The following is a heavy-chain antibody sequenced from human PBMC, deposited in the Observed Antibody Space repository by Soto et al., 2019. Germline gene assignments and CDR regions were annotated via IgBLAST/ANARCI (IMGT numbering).Heavy chain of an antibody. Sequence: GVSLRLSCAASGFTFSSYGMHWVRQAPGKGLEWVAVISYDGSNKYYADSVKGRFTISRDNSKNTLYLQMNSLRAEDTAVYYCAKDRGYYFDYWGQGTLVTVSS. CDR3: AKDRGYYFDY. D-gene: IGHD1-26*01. V-gene: IGHV3-30*18. J-gene: IGHJ4*02. CDR1: GFTFSSYG. CDR2: ISYDGSNK.